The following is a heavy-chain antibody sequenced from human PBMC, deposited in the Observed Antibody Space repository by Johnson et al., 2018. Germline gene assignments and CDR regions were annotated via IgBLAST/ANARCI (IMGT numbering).Heavy chain of an antibody. Sequence: VQLVESGGDLVHPGGSLRLSCAASGFIFSNYAMNWVRQAPGKGLEWVSGISDIGANTYYADPVNGRFTISRDNSKNTLFLHVNSLRTEDTALYYCAKYDHAVLTFAEYFQHWGQGTLLTVSS. J-gene: IGHJ1*01. CDR3: AKYDHAVLTFAEYFQH. V-gene: IGHV3-23*04. CDR1: GFIFSNYA. D-gene: IGHD3-3*01. CDR2: ISDIGANT.